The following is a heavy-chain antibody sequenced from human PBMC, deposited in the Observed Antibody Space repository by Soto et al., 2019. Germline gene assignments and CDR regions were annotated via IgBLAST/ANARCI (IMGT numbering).Heavy chain of an antibody. D-gene: IGHD5-18*01. J-gene: IGHJ3*02. V-gene: IGHV3-23*01. Sequence: PGGSLRLSCAASGFMFSRYAVSWVRQAPGARLEWVSGISGNGGSTNYADSVKGRFTISRDNSKNTWYLQMNSLRVEDTAVYYCAKDFMRDDGYYALDAFDIWGQGTMVTVSS. CDR3: AKDFMRDDGYYALDAFDI. CDR1: GFMFSRYA. CDR2: ISGNGGST.